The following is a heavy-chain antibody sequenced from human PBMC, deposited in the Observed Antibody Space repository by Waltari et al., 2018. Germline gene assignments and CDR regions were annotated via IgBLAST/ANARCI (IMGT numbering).Heavy chain of an antibody. V-gene: IGHV1-69*01. CDR3: ARHYYDSSGYSFDI. CDR1: GGTFSSYA. CDR2: IIPIFGTA. J-gene: IGHJ3*02. D-gene: IGHD3-22*01. Sequence: QVQLVQSGAEVKKPGSSVKVSCKASGGTFSSYAISWVRQAPGQGLEWMGGIIPIFGTANYAQVFQGRVTITSDESTSTAYMELSSLRSEDTAVYYCARHYYDSSGYSFDIWGQGTMVTVSS.